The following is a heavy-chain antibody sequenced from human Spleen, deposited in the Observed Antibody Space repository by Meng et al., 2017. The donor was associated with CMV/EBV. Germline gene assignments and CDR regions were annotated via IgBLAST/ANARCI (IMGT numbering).Heavy chain of an antibody. J-gene: IGHJ4*02. V-gene: IGHV3-74*01. CDR3: AREVGATDYFDY. CDR2: INSDGSST. D-gene: IGHD1-26*01. Sequence: GESLKISCAASGFTFSSYWMHWVRQAPGKGLVWVSRINSDGSSTSYADSVKGRFTISRDNAKNSLYLQMNSLRAEDTAVYYCAREVGATDYFDYWGQGTLVTVSS. CDR1: GFTFSSYW.